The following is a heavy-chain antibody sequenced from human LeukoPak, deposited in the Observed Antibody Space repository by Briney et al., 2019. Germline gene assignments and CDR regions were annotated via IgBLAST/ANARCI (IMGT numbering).Heavy chain of an antibody. CDR2: ISGYNGNT. V-gene: IGHV1-18*01. J-gene: IGHJ4*02. D-gene: IGHD3-22*01. CDR1: GHTFTSYG. CDR3: ARAYYFDSSGYYPLWN. Sequence: ASVKVSCKASGHTFTSYGICWVRQAPGQGLEWMGWISGYNGNTNYAQKFQGRVTMTTDTSTSTAYMELRSLRSDDTAVYYCARAYYFDSSGYYPLWNWGQGTLVTVSS.